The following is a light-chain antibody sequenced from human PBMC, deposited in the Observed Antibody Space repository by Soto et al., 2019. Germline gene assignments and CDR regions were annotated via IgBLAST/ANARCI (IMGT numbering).Light chain of an antibody. Sequence: EIVLTQSPATLSLSPGERATLSCRASQSVSSYLAWYQQKPGQAPRLLIYDASNRATGIADRFSGSVSGTDFTLTISSLEPEDFAVYYCQQRSNWPRTFGQGTKVEIK. CDR1: QSVSSY. CDR2: DAS. CDR3: QQRSNWPRT. V-gene: IGKV3-11*01. J-gene: IGKJ1*01.